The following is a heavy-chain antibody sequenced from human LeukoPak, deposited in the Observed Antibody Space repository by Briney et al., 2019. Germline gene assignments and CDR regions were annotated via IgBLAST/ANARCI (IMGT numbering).Heavy chain of an antibody. J-gene: IGHJ4*02. CDR3: AREIAYCGGDCHFDY. V-gene: IGHV1-2*02. CDR1: GYTFTGYY. D-gene: IGHD2-21*02. Sequence: ASVTVSCKASGYTFTGYYMHWVRQAPGQGLEWMGWINPNSGGTNYAQKFQGRVTMTRDTSISTAYMELSRLRSDDTAVYYCAREIAYCGGDCHFDYWGQGTLVTVSS. CDR2: INPNSGGT.